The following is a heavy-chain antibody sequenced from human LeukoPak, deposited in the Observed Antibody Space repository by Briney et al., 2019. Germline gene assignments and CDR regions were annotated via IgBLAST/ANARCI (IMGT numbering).Heavy chain of an antibody. CDR2: IYYSGST. D-gene: IGHD6-19*01. Sequence: KPSETLSLTCTVSGGSISSYYWSWIRQPPGKGLEWIGYIYYSGSTNYNPSLKSRVTISVDTSKNQFSLKLSSVTAADTAVYYCARLASGYSSGWYYIDYWGQGTLVTVSS. V-gene: IGHV4-59*08. CDR3: ARLASGYSSGWYYIDY. J-gene: IGHJ4*02. CDR1: GGSISSYY.